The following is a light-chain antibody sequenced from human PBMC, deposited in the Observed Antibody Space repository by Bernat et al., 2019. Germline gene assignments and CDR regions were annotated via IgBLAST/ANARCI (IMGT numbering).Light chain of an antibody. CDR2: DAS. Sequence: ETVLTQSPDILSLSPGERVTLSCRASQSVSSNYVAWYQQKPGQAPRLLIYDASTRATGIPDRFSGSGSATDFTLTISRLEPEDFAVFYCQQYGSSPYTVGQGTKLEIK. V-gene: IGKV3-20*01. J-gene: IGKJ2*01. CDR1: QSVSSNY. CDR3: QQYGSSPYT.